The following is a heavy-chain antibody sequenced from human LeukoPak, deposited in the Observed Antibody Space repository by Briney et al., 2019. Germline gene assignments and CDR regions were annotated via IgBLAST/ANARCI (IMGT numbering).Heavy chain of an antibody. CDR1: GFTFSSYT. CDR3: ASFQTLEA. J-gene: IGHJ5*02. Sequence: GGSLRLSCAASGFTFSSYTMNWVRQAPVKGLEWISSISSTSSSIYYADSVKGRFTISRDNAKNSLYLQMNSLRAEDTAVYYCASFQTLEAWGQGTLVTVSS. D-gene: IGHD2/OR15-2a*01. V-gene: IGHV3-21*01. CDR2: ISSTSSSI.